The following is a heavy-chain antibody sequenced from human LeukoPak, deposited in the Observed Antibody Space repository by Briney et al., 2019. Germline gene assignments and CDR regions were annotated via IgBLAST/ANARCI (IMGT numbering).Heavy chain of an antibody. CDR2: INPNSGGT. Sequence: ASVKVSCKASGYTFTGYYMHWVRQAPGQGLEWMGWINPNSGGTNYAQKFQGRVTMTRDTSISTAYMELSRLRSDDTAVYYCARVAHIAVAGARAFDIWGQGTMVTVSS. V-gene: IGHV1-2*02. CDR3: ARVAHIAVAGARAFDI. J-gene: IGHJ3*02. CDR1: GYTFTGYY. D-gene: IGHD6-19*01.